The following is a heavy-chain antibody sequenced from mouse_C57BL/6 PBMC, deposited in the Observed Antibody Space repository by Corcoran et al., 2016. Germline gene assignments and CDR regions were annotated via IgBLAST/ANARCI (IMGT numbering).Heavy chain of an antibody. D-gene: IGHD2-4*01. Sequence: DVQLQESGPGLVKPSQSLSLTCSVTGYSITSGYYWNWIRQFPGNKLEWMGYISYDGSNNYNPSLKNRISITRDTSKNQFFLKLNSVTTEDTATYYCARGYDYMGGDAMDYWGQGTSVTVSS. V-gene: IGHV3-6*01. CDR1: GYSITSGYY. J-gene: IGHJ4*01. CDR3: ARGYDYMGGDAMDY. CDR2: ISYDGSN.